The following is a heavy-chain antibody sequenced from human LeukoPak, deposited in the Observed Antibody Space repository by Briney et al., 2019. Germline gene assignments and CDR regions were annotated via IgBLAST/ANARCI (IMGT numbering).Heavy chain of an antibody. Sequence: SETLSLTCAVYGGSFSGYYWSWIRQPPGKGLEWIGEINHSGNTNYNPSLKSRVTISVDSSKNQFSLRLSSVTAADTAVYYCARESLTWLQSRTSWFDPWGQGTLVTVSS. CDR2: INHSGNT. J-gene: IGHJ5*02. CDR3: ARESLTWLQSRTSWFDP. D-gene: IGHD5-24*01. CDR1: GGSFSGYY. V-gene: IGHV4-34*01.